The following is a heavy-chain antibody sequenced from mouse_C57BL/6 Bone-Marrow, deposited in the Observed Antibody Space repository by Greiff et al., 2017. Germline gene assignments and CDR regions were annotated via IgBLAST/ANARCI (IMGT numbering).Heavy chain of an antibody. CDR3: DRPLFITTRGFDY. Sequence: EVKLVESVAELVRPGASVKLSCTASGFNIKNTYMHWVKQRPEQGLEWIGRIDPANGNTKFAPKLPGKATITADTYSNTAYLQLSSLTSEDTAIYYCDRPLFITTRGFDYWGQGTTLTVSS. V-gene: IGHV14-3*01. CDR1: GFNIKNTY. CDR2: IDPANGNT. D-gene: IGHD1-1*01. J-gene: IGHJ2*01.